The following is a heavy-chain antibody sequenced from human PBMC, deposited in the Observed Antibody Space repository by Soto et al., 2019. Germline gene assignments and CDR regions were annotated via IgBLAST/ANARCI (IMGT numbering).Heavy chain of an antibody. Sequence: QVQLVQSGAEVKKPGASVKVSCKASGYTFTSYGISWVRQAPGQGLEWMGWISAYNGNTNYAQKIQGRGTMTTDTSTSTAYMELRSLRSDDTAVYYCARDDVVFRFLERIDYWGQGTLVTVSS. J-gene: IGHJ4*02. CDR1: GYTFTSYG. V-gene: IGHV1-18*01. D-gene: IGHD3-3*01. CDR2: ISAYNGNT. CDR3: ARDDVVFRFLERIDY.